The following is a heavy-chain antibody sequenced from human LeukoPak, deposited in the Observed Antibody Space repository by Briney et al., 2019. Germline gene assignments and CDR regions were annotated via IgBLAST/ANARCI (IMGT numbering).Heavy chain of an antibody. CDR2: ISSSRYI. J-gene: IGHJ4*02. CDR1: GFTFSSYS. Sequence: GGSLRLSCAASGFTFSSYSMNWVRQAPGKGLEWVSSISSSRYIYYADSVKGRFTISRDNAKNSLYLQMNSLRAEDTAVYYCARDKVQGSEWGSNFDYWGQGTLVTVSS. V-gene: IGHV3-21*01. CDR3: ARDKVQGSEWGSNFDY. D-gene: IGHD2-15*01.